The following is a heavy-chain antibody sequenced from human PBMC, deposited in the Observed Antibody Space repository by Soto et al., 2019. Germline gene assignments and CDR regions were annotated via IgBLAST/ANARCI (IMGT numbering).Heavy chain of an antibody. V-gene: IGHV5-10-1*01. CDR2: IDPSDSYT. J-gene: IGHJ6*02. CDR3: ARHDGIAAAGVYYYYGMDV. Sequence: PGESLKISCKGSGYSFTSYWISWVRQMPGKGLEWMGRIDPSDSYTNYSPYFQGHVTISADKSISTAYLQWSSLKASDTAMFSCARHDGIAAAGVYYYYGMDVWGQGTTVTVSS. D-gene: IGHD6-13*01. CDR1: GYSFTSYW.